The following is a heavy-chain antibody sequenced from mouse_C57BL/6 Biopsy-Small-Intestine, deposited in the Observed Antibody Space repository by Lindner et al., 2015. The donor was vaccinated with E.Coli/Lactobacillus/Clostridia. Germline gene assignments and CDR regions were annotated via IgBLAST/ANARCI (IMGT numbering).Heavy chain of an antibody. CDR1: GYSFTGYN. CDR2: INPYFGTT. CDR3: ARGGNWDVYYAMDY. J-gene: IGHJ4*01. Sequence: QLQESGAELVKPGASVKISCKASGYSFTGYNMNRVKQSHGKSLEWIGNINPYFGTTTYNQRFKGKATWTVDKSSSTAYMQLNSLTSEDSAVYYCARGGNWDVYYAMDYWGQGTSVTVSS. V-gene: IGHV1-39*01. D-gene: IGHD4-1*01.